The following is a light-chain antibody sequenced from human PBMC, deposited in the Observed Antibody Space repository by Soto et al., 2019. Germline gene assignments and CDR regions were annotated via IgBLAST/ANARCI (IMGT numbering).Light chain of an antibody. V-gene: IGLV2-14*01. CDR1: SSDVGGYNY. CDR3: SSYTSSSTLV. CDR2: DVS. J-gene: IGLJ2*01. Sequence: QSALTQPASVSGSPGQSITISCTGTSSDVGGYNYVSWYQQHPGKAPKLMIYDVSNRPSGVSNRFSGSKSGNTASLTISGLQAEDEADYCCSSYTSSSTLVFGGGTQLTV.